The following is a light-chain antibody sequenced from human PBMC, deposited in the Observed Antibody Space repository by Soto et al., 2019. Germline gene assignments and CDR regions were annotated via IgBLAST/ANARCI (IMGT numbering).Light chain of an antibody. CDR3: QSYDSSLSGSEV. J-gene: IGLJ1*01. CDR2: GNS. Sequence: QSVLTQPPSVSGAPGQRVTISCTGSSSNIGAGHDVHWYQHLPGTAPKLLIYGNSNRPSGVPDRFSGSKSGTSASLAITGLQAEDEADYYCQSYDSSLSGSEVFGIGTKLTVL. V-gene: IGLV1-40*01. CDR1: SSNIGAGHD.